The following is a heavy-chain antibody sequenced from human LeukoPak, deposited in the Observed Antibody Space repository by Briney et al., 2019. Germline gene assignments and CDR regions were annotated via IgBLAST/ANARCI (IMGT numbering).Heavy chain of an antibody. CDR1: GYTFTSYY. CDR2: INPSGGST. Sequence: ASVKASCKASGYTFTSYYMHWVRQAPGQGLEWMGIINPSGGSTSNAQKFQGRVTMTRDTSTSTVYMELSSLRSEDTAVYYCAREYCSGGSCYTGWFDPWGQGTLVTVSS. CDR3: AREYCSGGSCYTGWFDP. J-gene: IGHJ5*02. D-gene: IGHD2-15*01. V-gene: IGHV1-46*03.